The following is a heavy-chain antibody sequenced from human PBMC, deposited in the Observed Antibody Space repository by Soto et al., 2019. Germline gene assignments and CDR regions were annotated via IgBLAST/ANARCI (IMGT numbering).Heavy chain of an antibody. V-gene: IGHV4-30-4*01. D-gene: IGHD3-22*01. CDR1: GGDISTYY. J-gene: IGHJ4*02. CDR3: ARVDDSSGYYFDY. CDR2: IYYSGST. Sequence: SETLSLTCTVSGGDISTYYWSWIRQPPGKGLEWIGYIYYSGSTYYNPSLKSRVTISVDTSKNQFSLKLSSVTAADTAVYYCARVDDSSGYYFDYWGQGTLVTVSS.